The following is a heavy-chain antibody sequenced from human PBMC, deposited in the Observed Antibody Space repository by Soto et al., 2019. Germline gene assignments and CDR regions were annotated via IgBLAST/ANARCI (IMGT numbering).Heavy chain of an antibody. D-gene: IGHD1-26*01. J-gene: IGHJ4*02. CDR3: AKSGTTTIQLPADFDY. CDR2: ISYDGSNK. Sequence: GESLKISCAASGFTFSSYGMHWVRQAPGKGLEWVAVISYDGSNKYYADSVKGRFTISRDNSKNTLYLQMNSLRAEDTAVYYCAKSGTTTIQLPADFDYWGQGTLVTVSS. CDR1: GFTFSSYG. V-gene: IGHV3-30*18.